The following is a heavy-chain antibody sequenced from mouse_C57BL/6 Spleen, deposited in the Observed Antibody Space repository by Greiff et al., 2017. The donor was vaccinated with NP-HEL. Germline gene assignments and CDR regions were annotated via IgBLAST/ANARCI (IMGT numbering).Heavy chain of an antibody. Sequence: QVQLKESGAELVRPGSSVKLSCKASGYTFTSYWMDWVKQRPGQGLEWIGNIYPSDSETHYNQKFKDKATLTVDKSSSTAYMQLSSLTSEDSAVYYCARRGDYEAMDYWGQGTSVTVSS. V-gene: IGHV1-61*01. CDR3: ARRGDYEAMDY. CDR2: IYPSDSET. CDR1: GYTFTSYW. J-gene: IGHJ4*01.